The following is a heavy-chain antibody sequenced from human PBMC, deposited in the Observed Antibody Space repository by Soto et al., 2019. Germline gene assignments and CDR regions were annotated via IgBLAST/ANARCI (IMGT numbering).Heavy chain of an antibody. CDR3: AKGGPDGFCSGGRCYFDY. D-gene: IGHD2-15*01. CDR1: GFTFDDYA. V-gene: IGHV3-9*01. J-gene: IGHJ4*02. CDR2: ISWNSNII. Sequence: EVQLVESGGGLVQPGRSLRLSCAASGFTFDDYAMHWVRRVPGKGLEWVSSISWNSNIIGYADSVKGRFTISRDNAKKPLELQMNRLRTEEQALYYCAKGGPDGFCSGGRCYFDYWGQGTLVTVSS.